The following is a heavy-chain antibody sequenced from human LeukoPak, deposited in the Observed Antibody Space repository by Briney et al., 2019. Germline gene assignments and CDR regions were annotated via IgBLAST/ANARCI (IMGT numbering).Heavy chain of an antibody. D-gene: IGHD3-9*01. CDR1: GFTFSSYA. J-gene: IGHJ6*02. V-gene: IGHV3-30-3*02. CDR2: ISYDGSNK. CDR3: AKSLLRYFDWLLRTDYYYYGMDV. Sequence: GGSLRLSCAASGFTFSSYAMHWVRQAPGKGLEWVAVISYDGSNKYYADSVKGRFTISRDNSKNTLYLQMNSLRAEDTAVYYCAKSLLRYFDWLLRTDYYYYGMDVWGQGTTVTVSS.